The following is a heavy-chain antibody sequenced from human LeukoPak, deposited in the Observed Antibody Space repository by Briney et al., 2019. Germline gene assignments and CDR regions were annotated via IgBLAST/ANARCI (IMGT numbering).Heavy chain of an antibody. D-gene: IGHD3-16*01. CDR1: GFTFSGHS. J-gene: IGHJ6*02. V-gene: IGHV3-23*01. CDR3: ARVGDWSNYFGMDA. CDR2: IFGNGVKT. Sequence: GGSLRLSCAASGFTFSGHSMTWVRQTPGKGLEWVSVIFGNGVKTYYADSLKGRFTISRDNTKSTLYLQMNSLRADDTAVYYCARVGDWSNYFGMDAWGQGTTVSVSS.